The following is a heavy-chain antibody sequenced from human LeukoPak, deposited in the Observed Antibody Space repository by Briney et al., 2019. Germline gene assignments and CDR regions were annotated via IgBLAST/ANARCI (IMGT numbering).Heavy chain of an antibody. J-gene: IGHJ4*02. CDR3: ARDLAGITMVRGVPDY. V-gene: IGHV1-46*01. D-gene: IGHD3-10*01. CDR1: GYTFTSYF. Sequence: GASVKVSCKASGYTFTSYFMHWVRQAPGQGLEWMGISNPSDGSTSYAQKFQGRVTMTRDTSTSTVYMDLSSLRSEDTAVYYCARDLAGITMVRGVPDYWGQGTLVTVSS. CDR2: SNPSDGST.